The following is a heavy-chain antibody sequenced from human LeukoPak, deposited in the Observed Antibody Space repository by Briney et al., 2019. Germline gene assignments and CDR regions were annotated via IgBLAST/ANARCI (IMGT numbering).Heavy chain of an antibody. J-gene: IGHJ4*02. CDR3: AKLDSSGYYDY. D-gene: IGHD3-22*01. Sequence: PGGSLRLSCAASGVTLSSYAMSWARQAPGKGLEWVSAISGSGGSTYYADSVKGRFTISRDNSKNTLYLQMNSLRAEDTAVYYCAKLDSSGYYDYWGQGTLVTVSS. CDR1: GVTLSSYA. CDR2: ISGSGGST. V-gene: IGHV3-23*01.